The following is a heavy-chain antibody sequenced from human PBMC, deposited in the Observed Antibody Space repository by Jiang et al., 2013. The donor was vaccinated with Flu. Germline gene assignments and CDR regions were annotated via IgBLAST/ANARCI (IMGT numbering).Heavy chain of an antibody. Sequence: GAEVKKPGESLKISCEGFAYYFSSFWIGWVRQMPGRGLEWMGIIYPADSDTRYSPSFQGQATISVDKSINTAYLQWRSLETSDTAIYYCARLVTTRDAMDVWGQGTSVTVSS. D-gene: IGHD4-17*01. J-gene: IGHJ6*02. CDR1: AYYFSSFW. CDR3: ARLVTTRDAMDV. V-gene: IGHV5-51*01. CDR2: IYPADSDT.